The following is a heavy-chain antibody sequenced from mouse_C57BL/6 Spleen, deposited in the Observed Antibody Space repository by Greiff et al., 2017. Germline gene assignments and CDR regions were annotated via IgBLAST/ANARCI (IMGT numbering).Heavy chain of an antibody. V-gene: IGHV1-53*01. D-gene: IGHD2-3*01. CDR2: INPSNGGT. Sequence: VQLQQPGTELVKPGASVKLSCKASGYTFTSYWMHWVKQRPGQGLEWIGNINPSNGGTNYNEKFKSKATLTVDKSSSTAYMQLSSLTSEDSAVYYCARSPLYDGYYLGYAMDYWGQGTSVTVSS. CDR3: ARSPLYDGYYLGYAMDY. J-gene: IGHJ4*01. CDR1: GYTFTSYW.